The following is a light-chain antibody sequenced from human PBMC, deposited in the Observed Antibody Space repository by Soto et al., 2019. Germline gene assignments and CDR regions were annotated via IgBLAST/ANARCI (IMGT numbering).Light chain of an antibody. V-gene: IGKV3-15*01. J-gene: IGKJ4*01. CDR1: QTVYNN. CDR2: FAS. Sequence: IVMTQSPATLSVSPGEKATLSCRASQTVYNNLAWYQQKPGQAPRLLVYFASTRATGVPARFSGSGSGTEFSLTISSLQSEDFALYCCLQFTAWPITFGVGTKVETK. CDR3: LQFTAWPIT.